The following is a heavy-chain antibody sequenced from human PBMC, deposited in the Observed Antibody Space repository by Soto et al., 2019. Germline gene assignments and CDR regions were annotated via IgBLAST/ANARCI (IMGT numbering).Heavy chain of an antibody. CDR3: ALLNDGDYTF. D-gene: IGHD4-17*01. V-gene: IGHV2-5*02. CDR1: GFSVTSDGVG. J-gene: IGHJ4*02. Sequence: QITFKESGPTLVNPKQTLELTCTFSGFSVTSDGVGVGWIRQPPGKALEWLAVIFWDDDKRYSPSLESRRSSARDTSKDQVFLTMTNMESVDTATYYCALLNDGDYTFWGQGTRVTVSS. CDR2: IFWDDDK.